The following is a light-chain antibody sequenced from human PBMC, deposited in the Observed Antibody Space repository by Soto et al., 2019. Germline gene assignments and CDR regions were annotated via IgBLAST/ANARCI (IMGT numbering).Light chain of an antibody. CDR2: AAS. CDR1: QSVNNY. CDR3: QQSYRIPLT. Sequence: DIQMTQSPSSLSASIGDRVTITCRASQSVNNYLSWYQQKPGKAPKVLLYAASSLRSGVPSRFSGSGSGTDFTLTISSLQREDFATYFCQQSYRIPLTFGGGTKVEI. J-gene: IGKJ4*01. V-gene: IGKV1-39*01.